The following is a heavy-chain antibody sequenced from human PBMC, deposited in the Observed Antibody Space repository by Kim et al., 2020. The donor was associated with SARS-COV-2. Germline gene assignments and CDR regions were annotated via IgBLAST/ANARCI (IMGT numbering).Heavy chain of an antibody. CDR1: VGSFRGYY. CDR3: ARGVDQGADFWSGSYYYYMDV. Sequence: SETLSLTCAVYVGSFRGYYWSWIRQPPGKGLEWIGEINHSGRAKYNASLKSRVTISIDTSKNQFSLKLSAVTAADTAVYYCARGVDQGADFWSGSYYYYMDVWGKGTTVTVSS. D-gene: IGHD3-3*01. J-gene: IGHJ6*03. V-gene: IGHV4-34*01. CDR2: INHSGRA.